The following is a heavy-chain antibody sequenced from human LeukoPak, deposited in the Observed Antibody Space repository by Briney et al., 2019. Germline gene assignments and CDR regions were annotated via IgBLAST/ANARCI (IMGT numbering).Heavy chain of an antibody. CDR3: AKPGTTVVTPFSPFDY. D-gene: IGHD4-23*01. CDR1: GFTFSSYG. J-gene: IGHJ4*02. Sequence: PGRSLRLSCAASGFTFSSYGMHWVRQAPGKGLEWVAVIWYDGSNKYYADSVKGRFTISRDNSKNTLYLQMNSLRAEDTAVYYCAKPGTTVVTPFSPFDYWGQGTLVTVSS. CDR2: IWYDGSNK. V-gene: IGHV3-33*06.